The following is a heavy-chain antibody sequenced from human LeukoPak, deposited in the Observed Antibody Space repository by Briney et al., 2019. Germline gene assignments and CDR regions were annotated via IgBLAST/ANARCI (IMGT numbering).Heavy chain of an antibody. CDR3: ARDHAYYYGSGRSRPSNWFDP. CDR2: INAGNGNT. D-gene: IGHD3-10*01. V-gene: IGHV1-3*01. Sequence: ASVKVSCKASGYTFTSYAMHWVRQAPGQRLEWMGWINAGNGNTKYSQKFQGRVTITRDTSASTAYMELSSLRSEDTAVYYCARDHAYYYGSGRSRPSNWFDPWGQGTLVTVSS. CDR1: GYTFTSYA. J-gene: IGHJ5*02.